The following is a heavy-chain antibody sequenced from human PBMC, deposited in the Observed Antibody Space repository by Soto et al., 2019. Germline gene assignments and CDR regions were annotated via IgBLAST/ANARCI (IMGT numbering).Heavy chain of an antibody. CDR1: GYTFTSYG. J-gene: IGHJ4*02. V-gene: IGHV1-18*01. Sequence: QVQLVQSGAEVKKPGASVKVSCKASGYTFTSYGISWVRQAPGQGLEWMGWISAYNGNTNYAQKLQGRVTMTTDTSTSTAYMELRSLRSDDTAVYYCARSSIIAVAGGGLVDYWGQGPLVTVSS. CDR2: ISAYNGNT. CDR3: ARSSIIAVAGGGLVDY. D-gene: IGHD6-19*01.